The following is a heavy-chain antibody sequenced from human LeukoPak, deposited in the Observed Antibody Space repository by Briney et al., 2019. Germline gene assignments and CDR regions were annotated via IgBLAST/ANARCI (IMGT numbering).Heavy chain of an antibody. CDR2: IRYDGSNK. Sequence: GGSLRLSCAASGFTFNSYGMNWVRQAPGKGLEWVAFIRYDGSNKYYADSVKGRFTISRDNSKNTLYLQMNSLRAEDTAVYYCTKDQGAAGYFDYWGQGTLVTVSS. D-gene: IGHD6-13*01. V-gene: IGHV3-30*02. CDR3: TKDQGAAGYFDY. CDR1: GFTFNSYG. J-gene: IGHJ4*02.